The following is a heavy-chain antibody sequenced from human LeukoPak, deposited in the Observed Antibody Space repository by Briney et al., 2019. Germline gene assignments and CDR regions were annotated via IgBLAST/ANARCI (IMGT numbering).Heavy chain of an antibody. D-gene: IGHD1-26*01. CDR3: AKDASSGTYFDH. CDR2: ISSSSSYI. CDR1: GFTFSSYS. Sequence: GGSLRLSCAASGFTFSSYSMNWVRQAPGKGLEWVSSISSSSSYIYYADSVKGRFTISRDNAKNSLYLQMNSLRAEDTAVYYCAKDASSGTYFDHWGQGTLVTVSS. J-gene: IGHJ4*02. V-gene: IGHV3-21*04.